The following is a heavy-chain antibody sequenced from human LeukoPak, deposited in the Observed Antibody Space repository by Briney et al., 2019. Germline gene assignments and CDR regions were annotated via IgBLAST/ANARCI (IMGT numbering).Heavy chain of an antibody. CDR3: ARRGSGRHFDF. D-gene: IGHD2-15*01. V-gene: IGHV3-11*01. CDR1: GFAFSDYY. CDR2: ISGGSSTI. Sequence: GGSLRLSCAASGFAFSDYYMSWIRQAPGKGLEWVSYISGGSSTIYYADSLKGRFTVSRDNAKNSLYLLMNSLRAEDTAVYYCARRGSGRHFDFWGQGTLVTVSS. J-gene: IGHJ4*02.